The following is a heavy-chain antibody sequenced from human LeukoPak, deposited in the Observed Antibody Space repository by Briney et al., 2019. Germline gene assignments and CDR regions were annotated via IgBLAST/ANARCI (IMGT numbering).Heavy chain of an antibody. J-gene: IGHJ6*03. D-gene: IGHD5-18*01. Sequence: SETLSLTCTVSGGSISSYYWSWIRQPAGKGLEWIGRIYTSGSTNYNPSLKSRVTMSVDTSKNQFSLKLSSVTAADTAVYYCARDWVRRFSGYSYGYYYYMDVRGKGTTVTVSS. V-gene: IGHV4-4*07. CDR3: ARDWVRRFSGYSYGYYYYMDV. CDR2: IYTSGST. CDR1: GGSISSYY.